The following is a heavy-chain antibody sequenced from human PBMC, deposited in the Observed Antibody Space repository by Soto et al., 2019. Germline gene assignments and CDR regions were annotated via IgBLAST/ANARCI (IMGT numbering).Heavy chain of an antibody. CDR2: ISYDGSNK. V-gene: IGHV3-30*03. CDR1: EFPFSNYG. CDR3: AGGQYYFDY. Sequence: QVQLVESGGGVVQPGRSLRLSCAASEFPFSNYGMHWVRQAPGKGLEWVAHISYDGSNKHYADSVKGRFTISRDNSKNTLFLQMSSLRTEDTAVYYCAGGQYYFDYCGQGTRVSVSS. J-gene: IGHJ4*02. D-gene: IGHD2-15*01.